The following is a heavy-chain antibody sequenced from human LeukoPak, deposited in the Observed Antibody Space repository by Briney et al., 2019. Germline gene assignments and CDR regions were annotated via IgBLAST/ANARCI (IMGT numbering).Heavy chain of an antibody. J-gene: IGHJ4*02. CDR1: EFTFSSYG. D-gene: IGHD3-3*01. V-gene: IGHV3-30*18. Sequence: GGSLRLSCAASEFTFSSYGMHWVRQAPGKGLEWVAVISYDGSNKYYADSVKGRFTISRDNSKNTLYLQMNSLRAEDTAVYYCAKDQTGDYDFWSGQFNYFDYWGQGTLVTVSS. CDR3: AKDQTGDYDFWSGQFNYFDY. CDR2: ISYDGSNK.